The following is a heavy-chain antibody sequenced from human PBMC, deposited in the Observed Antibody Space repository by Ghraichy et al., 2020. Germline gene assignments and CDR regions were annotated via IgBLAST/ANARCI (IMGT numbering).Heavy chain of an antibody. CDR1: GFTFSSYS. CDR3: AAPPYYYDSSGYQTDY. J-gene: IGHJ4*02. V-gene: IGHV3-48*01. D-gene: IGHD3-22*01. Sequence: LSLTCAASGFTFSSYSMNWVRQAPGKGLEWVSYISSSSSTIYYADSVKGRFTISRDNSKNTLYLQMNSLRAEDTAVYYCAAPPYYYDSSGYQTDYWGQGTLVTVSS. CDR2: ISSSSSTI.